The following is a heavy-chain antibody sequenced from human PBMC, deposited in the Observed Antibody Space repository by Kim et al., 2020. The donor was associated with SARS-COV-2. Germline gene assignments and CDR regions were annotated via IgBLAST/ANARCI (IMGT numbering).Heavy chain of an antibody. Sequence: PSLKSRVTISVDTSKNPFSLEMSCVTAADTAVYYCAREPVSSGWYYFDSWGQGTLVTVSS. CDR3: AREPVSSGWYYFDS. V-gene: IGHV4-34*01. J-gene: IGHJ4*02. D-gene: IGHD6-13*01.